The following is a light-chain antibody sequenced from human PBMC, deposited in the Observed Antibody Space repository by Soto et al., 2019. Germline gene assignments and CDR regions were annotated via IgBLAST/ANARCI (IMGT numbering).Light chain of an antibody. V-gene: IGKV3-15*01. J-gene: IGKJ1*01. CDR3: QQYGDSPRV. CDR2: GAS. CDR1: QSISSN. Sequence: EIVMTQSPDTLSVSPGERATLSCRASQSISSNLAWYLQKVGQAPRLLIYGASTRAPGISARFSGSGSGTDFTLTISRLEAEDFAVYYCQQYGDSPRVFGQGTKV.